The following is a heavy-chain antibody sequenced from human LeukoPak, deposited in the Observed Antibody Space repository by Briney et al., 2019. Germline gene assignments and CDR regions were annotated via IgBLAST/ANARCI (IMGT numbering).Heavy chain of an antibody. CDR3: ARHRSYGPYYFDY. CDR2: IYYSGGT. V-gene: IGHV4-59*08. CDR1: GGSISSYY. Sequence: PSETLSLTCTVSGGSISSYYWSWIRQPPGKGLEWIGYIYYSGGTNYNPSLESRVTISVDTSKNQFSLKLSSVTAADTAVYYCARHRSYGPYYFDYWGQGTLVTVSS. D-gene: IGHD3-10*01. J-gene: IGHJ4*02.